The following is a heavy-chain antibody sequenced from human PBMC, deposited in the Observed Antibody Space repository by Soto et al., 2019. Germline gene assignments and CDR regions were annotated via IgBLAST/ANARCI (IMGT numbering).Heavy chain of an antibody. Sequence: ASVKVSCKASGYTFTSYGISWVRQAPGQGLEWMGWISAYNGNTNYAQKLQGRVTMTTDTSTSTAYMELRSLRSDDTAVYYCAIVGSGWYGTDAIDIWGQATMVTVSS. D-gene: IGHD6-19*01. J-gene: IGHJ3*02. CDR2: ISAYNGNT. CDR3: AIVGSGWYGTDAIDI. V-gene: IGHV1-18*01. CDR1: GYTFTSYG.